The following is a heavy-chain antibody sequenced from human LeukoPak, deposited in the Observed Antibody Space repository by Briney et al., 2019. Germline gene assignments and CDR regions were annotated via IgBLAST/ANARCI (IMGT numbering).Heavy chain of an antibody. D-gene: IGHD6-19*01. J-gene: IGHJ4*02. CDR3: AHRRLKEVNNGWFPGIYDY. CDR1: GFSLSNSQEG. V-gene: IGHV2-5*02. CDR2: SYWDNDI. Sequence: SGPTLVNPTQTLTLTCTFSGFSLSNSQEGVGWIRQPPGKALEWLALSYWDNDIRYSPSLKSRLSITKDTSKNYVVLTMTNMDPVDTATYFCAHRRLKEVNNGWFPGIYDYWGQGILVTVSS.